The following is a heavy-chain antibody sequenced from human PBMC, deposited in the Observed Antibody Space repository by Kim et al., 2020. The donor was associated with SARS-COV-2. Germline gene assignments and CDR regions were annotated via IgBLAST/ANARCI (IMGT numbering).Heavy chain of an antibody. CDR2: INTNTGNP. CDR1: GYTFTSYA. V-gene: IGHV7-4-1*02. CDR3: ATTGYSSSWYPQPLLDY. Sequence: ASVKVSCKASGYTFTSYAMNWVRQAPGQGLEWMGWINTNTGNPTYAQGFTGRFVFSLDTSVSTAYLQISSLKAEDTAVYYCATTGYSSSWYPQPLLDYWGQGTLVTVSS. D-gene: IGHD6-13*01. J-gene: IGHJ4*02.